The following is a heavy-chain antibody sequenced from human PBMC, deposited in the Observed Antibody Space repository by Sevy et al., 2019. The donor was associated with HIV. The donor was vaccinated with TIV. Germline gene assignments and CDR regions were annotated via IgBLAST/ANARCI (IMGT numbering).Heavy chain of an antibody. CDR1: GFTFSSYA. J-gene: IGHJ6*03. Sequence: GGSLRLSCAASGFTFSSYAMSWVRQAPGKGLEWVSAISGSGRSTYYADSVKGRFTISRDNSKNTLYLQMNSLRAEDTAVSYCAKGDRGGDYYYYYMDVWGKGTTVTVSS. CDR2: ISGSGRST. V-gene: IGHV3-23*01. D-gene: IGHD3-10*01. CDR3: AKGDRGGDYYYYYMDV.